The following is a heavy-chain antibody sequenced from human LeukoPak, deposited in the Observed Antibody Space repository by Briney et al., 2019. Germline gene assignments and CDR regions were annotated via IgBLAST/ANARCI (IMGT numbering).Heavy chain of an antibody. CDR2: IYGSGST. V-gene: IGHV4-59*08. CDR1: GDSINSYS. Sequence: PSETLSLTCIVSGDSINSYSWNWIRQSPEKGLEWLGRIYGSGSTMCNPSLRSRVTLLVDTSNNQFSLKLSSVTAADTAIYYCARRVVEARPSSERNWLDPWGQGTLVTVSP. D-gene: IGHD1-1*01. J-gene: IGHJ5*02. CDR3: ARRVVEARPSSERNWLDP.